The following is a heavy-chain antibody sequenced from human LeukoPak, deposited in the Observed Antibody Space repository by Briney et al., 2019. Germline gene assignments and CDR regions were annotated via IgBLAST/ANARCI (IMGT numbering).Heavy chain of an antibody. Sequence: SETLSLTCTVSGDSISSSTKYYWAWIRQPPGKGLEWIGSIYYSGTTYRNPSLKSRVTISVDTSKNQFSLKLSSVTAADTAVYYCARQTKYHDPLTGFYLRGAVDFWGQGTMGIVSS. J-gene: IGHJ3*01. CDR2: IYYSGTT. V-gene: IGHV4-39*01. CDR3: ARQTKYHDPLTGFYLRGAVDF. CDR1: GDSISSSTKYY. D-gene: IGHD3-9*01.